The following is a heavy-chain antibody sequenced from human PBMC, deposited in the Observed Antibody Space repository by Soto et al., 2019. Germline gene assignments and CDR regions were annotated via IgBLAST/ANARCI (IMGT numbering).Heavy chain of an antibody. CDR2: IIPIFGTA. CDR3: ARFLLGYCSGGSCYSRHDAFDI. CDR1: GGTFSSYA. V-gene: IGHV1-69*13. Sequence: SVKVSCKASGGTFSSYAISWARQAPGQGLEWMGGIIPIFGTANYAQKFQGRVTITADESTSTAYMELSSLRSEDTAVYYCARFLLGYCSGGSCYSRHDAFDIWGQGTMVTVSS. J-gene: IGHJ3*02. D-gene: IGHD2-15*01.